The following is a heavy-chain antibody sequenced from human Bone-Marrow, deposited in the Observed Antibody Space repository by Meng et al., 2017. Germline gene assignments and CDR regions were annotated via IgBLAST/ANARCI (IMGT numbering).Heavy chain of an antibody. J-gene: IGHJ4*02. V-gene: IGHV3-30*01. CDR1: RFTFSSYA. CDR2: ISYDGSNK. Sequence: GESLKISCAASRFTFSSYAMHWVRQAPGKGLEWVAVISYDGSNKYYADSVKGRFTISRDNSKNTLYLQMNSLRAEDTAVYYCACIAVAGTAGGSYFDYWGQGTLVTVSS. CDR3: ACIAVAGTAGGSYFDY. D-gene: IGHD6-19*01.